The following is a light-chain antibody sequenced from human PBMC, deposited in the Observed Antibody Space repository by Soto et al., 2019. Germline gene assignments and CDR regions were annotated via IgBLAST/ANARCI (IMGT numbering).Light chain of an antibody. Sequence: QSVLAQPASVSGSPGQSITISCSGTSSDIGSYDHVAWYQQFPGKSPKLIIYAVSDWPSGVSDRFSGSKSGISASLTISGLQTEDEADYYCISYTDRQSYLFGTGTKAPS. CDR3: ISYTDRQSYL. J-gene: IGLJ1*01. CDR2: AVS. CDR1: SSDIGSYDH. V-gene: IGLV2-14*03.